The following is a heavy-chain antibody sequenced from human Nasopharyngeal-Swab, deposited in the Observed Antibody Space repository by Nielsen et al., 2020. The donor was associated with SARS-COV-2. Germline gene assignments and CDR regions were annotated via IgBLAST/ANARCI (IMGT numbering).Heavy chain of an antibody. CDR1: GDSVSSTSTG. CDR3: ARGYLKSGMDV. CDR2: TYYGSKRYT. J-gene: IGHJ6*02. V-gene: IGHV6-1*01. Sequence: LRLSCAISGDSVSSTSTGWNWIRQSPSRGLEWLGRTYYGSKRYTDYAVSVKSRITINADTYKNQFSLQLNSVNPEDTAVYYCARGYLKSGMDVWGQGTTVTVSS. D-gene: IGHD1-1*01.